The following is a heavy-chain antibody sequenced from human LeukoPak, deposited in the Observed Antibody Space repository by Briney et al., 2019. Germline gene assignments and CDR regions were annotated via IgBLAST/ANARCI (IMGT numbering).Heavy chain of an antibody. CDR3: AREWRGAFDY. CDR1: GFTFSSYG. D-gene: IGHD4/OR15-4a*01. V-gene: IGHV3-30*03. J-gene: IGHJ4*02. CDR2: ISHDGSNK. Sequence: PGGSLRLSCAASGFTFSSYGMHWVRQAPGKGLEWVAVISHDGSNKYYADSVKGRFTISRDNSKNSLYLQMNSLRAEDTAVYYCAREWRGAFDYWGQGTLVTVYS.